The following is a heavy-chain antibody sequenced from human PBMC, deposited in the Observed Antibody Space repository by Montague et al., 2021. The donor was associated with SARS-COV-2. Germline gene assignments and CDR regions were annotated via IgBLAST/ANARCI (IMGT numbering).Heavy chain of an antibody. V-gene: IGHV6-1*01. J-gene: IGHJ4*02. CDR1: GDSVAENRPR. CDR2: TCYKTKRYY. Sequence: CAISGDSVAENRPRSDEHTPYSSHSSNSQAVTCYKTKRYYDYAVSVKSRMTISPDTSKNQFSLQLSSVTPEDRAVYYCARDPRYSLSWSFDYWGQGTLVTVSS. CDR3: ARDPRYSLSWSFDY. D-gene: IGHD6-13*01.